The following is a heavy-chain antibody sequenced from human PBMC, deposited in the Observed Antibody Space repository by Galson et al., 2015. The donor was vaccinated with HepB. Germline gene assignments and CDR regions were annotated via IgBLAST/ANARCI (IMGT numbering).Heavy chain of an antibody. CDR2: IRSKSNNYAT. Sequence: SLRLSCAGAGVTFSGSAIHWVRQASGKGPERVGLIRSKSNNYATSYVPSLKGRFTISRDESKSMAYLHMRSLKTEDTAVYYCTRLGDFSGYSSKWGQGTLVTVSS. CDR1: GVTFSGSA. J-gene: IGHJ1*01. D-gene: IGHD6-13*01. V-gene: IGHV3-73*01. CDR3: TRLGDFSGYSSK.